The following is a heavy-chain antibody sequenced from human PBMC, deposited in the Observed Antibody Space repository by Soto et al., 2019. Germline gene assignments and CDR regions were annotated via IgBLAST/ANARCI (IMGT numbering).Heavy chain of an antibody. CDR3: ATLTRSTGAIFDY. CDR2: VDPEDAET. Sequence: EVQLVQSGAEVKKPGTTVKISCKVSGYTFTDYYMHWVQQAPGKGLEWMGLVDPEDAETIYAEKFQDRVTITADTSTDTAYMELSSLRSDDTAVYYCATLTRSTGAIFDYWGQGTLVIVSS. J-gene: IGHJ4*02. D-gene: IGHD4-4*01. CDR1: GYTFTDYY. V-gene: IGHV1-69-2*01.